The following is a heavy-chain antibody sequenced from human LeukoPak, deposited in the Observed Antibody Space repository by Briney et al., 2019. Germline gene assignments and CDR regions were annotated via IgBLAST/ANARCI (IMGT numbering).Heavy chain of an antibody. V-gene: IGHV3-23*01. Sequence: PGGSLRLSCAASGFTFSSYDMSWVRQAPGKGLEWVSGISGSGGSTYYADSVKGRFTVSRDTSKNTLNLQMHSLRAEDTAVYYCAREKYCSTTSCYVPFDYWGQGTLVTVSS. CDR3: AREKYCSTTSCYVPFDY. CDR2: ISGSGGST. D-gene: IGHD2-2*01. CDR1: GFTFSSYD. J-gene: IGHJ4*02.